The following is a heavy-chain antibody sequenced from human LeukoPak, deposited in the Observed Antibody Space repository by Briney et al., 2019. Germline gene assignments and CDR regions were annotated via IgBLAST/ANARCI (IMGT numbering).Heavy chain of an antibody. D-gene: IGHD1-26*01. CDR1: GFTFSDYY. CDR2: ISSSGSSI. J-gene: IGHJ4*02. Sequence: PGGSLRLSCAASGFTFSDYYMSWIRQAPGKGLEWISYISSSGSSIKYADSVRGRFTISRDNAKTSTYLQLNSLRAEDTSVYYCARSAQWELPDYWGQGTLVTVSS. V-gene: IGHV3-11*04. CDR3: ARSAQWELPDY.